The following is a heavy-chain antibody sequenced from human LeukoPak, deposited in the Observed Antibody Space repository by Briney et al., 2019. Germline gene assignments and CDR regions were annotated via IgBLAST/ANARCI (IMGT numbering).Heavy chain of an antibody. J-gene: IGHJ4*02. Sequence: GSLRLSCAASGFTFNEHAMHWVRQAPGKGLEWVSSVGSADKTFYTDSVKGRFSISRDNSKNTLYLQMNTLRAEDTAVYYCAKRRPYYDSSGYLDYWGQGTLVTVSS. V-gene: IGHV3-23*01. D-gene: IGHD3-22*01. CDR1: GFTFNEHA. CDR3: AKRRPYYDSSGYLDY. CDR2: VGSADKT.